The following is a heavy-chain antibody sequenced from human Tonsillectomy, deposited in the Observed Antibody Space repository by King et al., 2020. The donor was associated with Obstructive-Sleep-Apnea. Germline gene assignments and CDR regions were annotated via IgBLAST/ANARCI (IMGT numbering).Heavy chain of an antibody. D-gene: IGHD2-2*01. Sequence: VQLVESGGGLVQPGRSLRLSCAASGFTFDDYAMHWVRHAPGKGLEWVSGISWNSGSIGYADSVKGRFTISRDNAKNSLYLQMNSLRAEDTALYYCAKDSCSSTSCSLDYWGKGTLVTVSS. J-gene: IGHJ4*02. V-gene: IGHV3-9*01. CDR1: GFTFDDYA. CDR3: AKDSCSSTSCSLDY. CDR2: ISWNSGSI.